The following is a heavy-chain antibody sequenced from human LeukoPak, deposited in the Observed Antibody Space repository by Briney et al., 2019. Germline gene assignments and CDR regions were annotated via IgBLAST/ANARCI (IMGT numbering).Heavy chain of an antibody. D-gene: IGHD3-22*01. CDR2: IYPGDSDT. Sequence: GESLKISCKGSGYSFSTSWIGWVRQMPGKVLEWMGMIYPGDSDTRYSPSFQGQVTISADKSISTAYLQWSSLKASDTAMYYCARKPSGSDYWGQGTLVTVSS. CDR3: ARKPSGSDY. V-gene: IGHV5-51*01. J-gene: IGHJ4*02. CDR1: GYSFSTSW.